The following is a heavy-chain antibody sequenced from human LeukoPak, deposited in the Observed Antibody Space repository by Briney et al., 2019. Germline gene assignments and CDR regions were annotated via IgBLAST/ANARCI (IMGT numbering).Heavy chain of an antibody. CDR2: ISAYNGNT. D-gene: IGHD6-19*01. CDR1: GGTFSSYG. CDR3: ARARIAVAGTQGDY. J-gene: IGHJ4*02. V-gene: IGHV1-18*01. Sequence: ASVKVSCKASGGTFSSYGISWVRQAPGQGLEWMGWISAYNGNTNYAQKLQGRVTMTTDTSTSTAYMELRSLRSDDTAVYYCARARIAVAGTQGDYWGQGTLVTVSS.